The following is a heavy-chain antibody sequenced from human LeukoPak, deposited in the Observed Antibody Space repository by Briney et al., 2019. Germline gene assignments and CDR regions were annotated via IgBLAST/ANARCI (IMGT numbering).Heavy chain of an antibody. CDR2: IYYSGST. V-gene: IGHV4-39*07. D-gene: IGHD3-3*01. J-gene: IGHJ5*02. CDR3: ARVTGWRVNWFDP. CDR1: GGSISSSSYY. Sequence: PSETLSLTSTVSGGSISSSSYYWGWIRQPPGNGLEWIGSIYYSGSTYYNPSPKSRVTISVDTSKNQFSLKLSSVTAADTAVYYCARVTGWRVNWFDPWGQGTLVTVSS.